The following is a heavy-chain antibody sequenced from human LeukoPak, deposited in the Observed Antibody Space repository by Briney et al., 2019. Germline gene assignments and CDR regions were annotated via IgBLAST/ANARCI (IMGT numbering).Heavy chain of an antibody. CDR2: FDPEDGET. J-gene: IGHJ6*02. CDR1: GYTLTELS. V-gene: IGHV1-24*01. Sequence: ASVKVSCKVSGYTLTELSMHWVRQAPGKGLEWMGGFDPEDGETIYAQKFQGRVTMTEDTSTDTAYMELSSLRSEDTAVYYCAQMTTVTQQVYYYYGMDVWGQGTTVTVSS. D-gene: IGHD4-17*01. CDR3: AQMTTVTQQVYYYYGMDV.